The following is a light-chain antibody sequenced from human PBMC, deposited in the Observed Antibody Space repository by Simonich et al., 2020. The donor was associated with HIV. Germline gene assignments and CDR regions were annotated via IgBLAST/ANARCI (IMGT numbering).Light chain of an antibody. Sequence: QSALTQPASVSGSPGQSITISCTGTSSDVGNYNLVSWYQHHPGKAPKLMIYEGSKRPSGVSNRFSGSKSANTASLTISGLQAEDEADYYCCSYAGSSPVVFGGGTKLTVL. J-gene: IGLJ2*01. CDR2: EGS. CDR3: CSYAGSSPVV. CDR1: SSDVGNYNL. V-gene: IGLV2-23*01.